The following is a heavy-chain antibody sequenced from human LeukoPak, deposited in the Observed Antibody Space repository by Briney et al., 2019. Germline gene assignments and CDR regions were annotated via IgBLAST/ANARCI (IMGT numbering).Heavy chain of an antibody. V-gene: IGHV4-59*01. CDR1: GGSISSYY. CDR2: IYYSGST. D-gene: IGHD3-10*02. Sequence: PSETLSLTCTVSGGSISSYYWSWIRQPPGKGLEWIGHIYYSGSTNHNPSLKGRVTISVDTSKKQFSLKLSSVTAADTAVYYCARSPMVGYDYGMDVWGKGTTVTVSS. J-gene: IGHJ6*04. CDR3: ARSPMVGYDYGMDV.